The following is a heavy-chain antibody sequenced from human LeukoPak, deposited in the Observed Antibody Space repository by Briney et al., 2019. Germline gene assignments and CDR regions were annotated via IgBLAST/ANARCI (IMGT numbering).Heavy chain of an antibody. CDR2: IYHSGST. D-gene: IGHD2-21*02. CDR3: ARDIAYCGGDCYLFDY. CDR1: GGSISSSNW. V-gene: IGHV4-4*02. Sequence: SGTLSLTCAVSGGSISSSNWWSWVRQPPGKGLEWIGEIYHSGSTNYNPSLKSRVTISVDKSKNQFSLKLSSVTAADTAVYYCARDIAYCGGDCYLFDYWGQGTLVTVSS. J-gene: IGHJ4*02.